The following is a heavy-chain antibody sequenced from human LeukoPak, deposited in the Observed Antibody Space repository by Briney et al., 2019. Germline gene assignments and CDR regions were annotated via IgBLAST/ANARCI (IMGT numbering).Heavy chain of an antibody. D-gene: IGHD2-21*01. V-gene: IGHV1-8*01. CDR3: ARRNSLDDWYYYYYMDV. CDR1: GYTFTSYD. Sequence: GASVKVSCKASGYTFTSYDINWVRQATGQGLEWMGWMNPNSGNTGYAQKFQGRVTMTRNTSISTAYMELSSLRSEDTAVYYCARRNSLDDWYYYYYMDVWGKGTTVTVSS. CDR2: MNPNSGNT. J-gene: IGHJ6*03.